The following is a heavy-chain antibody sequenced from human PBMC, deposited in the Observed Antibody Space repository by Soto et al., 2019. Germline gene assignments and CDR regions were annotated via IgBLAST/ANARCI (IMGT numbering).Heavy chain of an antibody. J-gene: IGHJ6*01. V-gene: IGHV4-59*01. CDR2: IYYSGST. D-gene: IGHD6-19*01. CDR3: ASRTRPTAVSCTIYYSMYG. CDR1: GRSIRSYY. Sequence: SATLSLTCTVSGRSIRSYYWSWIRQPPGKGLEWIGYIYYSGSTNYNPSLKSRVTISVDTSKNQFSLKLSSVTAADTAVYYCASRTRPTAVSCTIYYSMYGWGHGSWDT.